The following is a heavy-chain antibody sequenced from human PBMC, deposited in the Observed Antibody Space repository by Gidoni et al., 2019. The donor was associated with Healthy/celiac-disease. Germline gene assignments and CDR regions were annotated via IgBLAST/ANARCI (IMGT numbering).Heavy chain of an antibody. V-gene: IGHV3-30-3*01. CDR2: ISYDGSNK. Sequence: QVQLVESGGGVVQPGRSLRLSYAASGFTFRSYAMHWVRQAPGKGLEWVAVISYDGSNKYYADSVKGRFTISRDNSKNTLYLQMNSLRAEDTAVYYCAREYCSGGSCYSHAFDIWGQGTMVTVSS. J-gene: IGHJ3*02. D-gene: IGHD2-15*01. CDR1: GFTFRSYA. CDR3: AREYCSGGSCYSHAFDI.